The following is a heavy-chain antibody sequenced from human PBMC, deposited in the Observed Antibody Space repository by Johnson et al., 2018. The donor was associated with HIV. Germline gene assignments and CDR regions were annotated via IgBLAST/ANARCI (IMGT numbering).Heavy chain of an antibody. D-gene: IGHD3/OR15-3a*01. CDR1: GFTFSTYW. V-gene: IGHV3-7*01. Sequence: VQLVGSGGGVVQPGRSLRLSCAASGFTFSTYWMSWVRQAPGKGLEWVANIKPDGSDKYYEASVQGRFTISRDNAKNSLYLQINNLRAEDTAVYYCATRGVTDWGGAFDIWGQGTMLTVSS. CDR3: ATRGVTDWGGAFDI. CDR2: IKPDGSDK. J-gene: IGHJ3*02.